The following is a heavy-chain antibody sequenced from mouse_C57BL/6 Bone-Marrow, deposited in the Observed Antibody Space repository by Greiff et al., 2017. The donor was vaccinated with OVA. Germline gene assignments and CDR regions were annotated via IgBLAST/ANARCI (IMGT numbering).Heavy chain of an antibody. CDR1: GYAFSSSW. Sequence: VKLMESGPELVKPGASVKISCKASGYAFSSSWMNWVKQRPGKGLEWIGRIYPGDGDTNYNGKFKGKATLTADKSSSTAYMQLSSLTSEDSAVYFCARSYYGWGYFDYWGQGTTLTVSS. CDR2: IYPGDGDT. V-gene: IGHV1-82*01. J-gene: IGHJ2*01. D-gene: IGHD1-1*02. CDR3: ARSYYGWGYFDY.